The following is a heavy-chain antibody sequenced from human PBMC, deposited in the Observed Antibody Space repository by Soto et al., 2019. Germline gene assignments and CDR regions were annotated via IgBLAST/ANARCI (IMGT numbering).Heavy chain of an antibody. CDR2: IYFNGNT. J-gene: IGHJ4*02. Sequence: PSETLSLTCTVSAASFSKYYLTWIRQPPGRGLEWIGYIYFNGNTKYNPSLEGRLTISIDTSKEEFSLKLTSVTAADAAVYYCASVTFGGIVLAHWGQGTLVTVYS. CDR1: AASFSKYY. CDR3: ASVTFGGIVLAH. D-gene: IGHD3-16*01. V-gene: IGHV4-59*01.